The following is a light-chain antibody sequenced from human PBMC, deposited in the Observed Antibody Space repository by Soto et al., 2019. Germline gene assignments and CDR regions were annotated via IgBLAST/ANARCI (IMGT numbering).Light chain of an antibody. J-gene: IGKJ1*01. Sequence: DIHMTQSPSSLSASVLDRVTITCRASQSIGSYLNWYQQKPGKAPKLLIYDASSLESGVPSRFSGSGSGTEFTLTISSLQPDDFATYYCQQYNSYPSFGQGTKVDIK. CDR3: QQYNSYPS. V-gene: IGKV1-5*01. CDR2: DAS. CDR1: QSIGSY.